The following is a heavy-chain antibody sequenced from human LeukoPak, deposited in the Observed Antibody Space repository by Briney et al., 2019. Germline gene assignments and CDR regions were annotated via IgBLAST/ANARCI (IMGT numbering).Heavy chain of an antibody. CDR2: INPNSGGT. J-gene: IGHJ2*01. CDR1: GYTFTGRY. Sequence: ASVKVPCKASGYTFTGRYIHWVRQAPGQGLEWMGWINPNSGGTYYPQKFQGRVTMTRDTSISTAYMELSSLTSDDTAVYYCARDERVVIAPGASVWYFDLWGRGALVTVSS. CDR3: ARDERVVIAPGASVWYFDL. V-gene: IGHV1-2*02. D-gene: IGHD2-21*01.